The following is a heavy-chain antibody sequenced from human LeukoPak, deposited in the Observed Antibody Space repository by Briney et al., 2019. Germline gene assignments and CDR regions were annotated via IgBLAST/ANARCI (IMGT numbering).Heavy chain of an antibody. CDR1: GYSFTSYW. V-gene: IGHV5-51*01. Sequence: GESLKISCKGSGYSFTSYWIAWVRQMPGKGLEWMGIIYPGDSDTRYSPSFQGQVTISADKSISTAYLQWSSLKASDTAMYYCARLGSGSPDLSNWFDPWGQGTLVTVSS. CDR2: IYPGDSDT. D-gene: IGHD3-10*01. CDR3: ARLGSGSPDLSNWFDP. J-gene: IGHJ5*02.